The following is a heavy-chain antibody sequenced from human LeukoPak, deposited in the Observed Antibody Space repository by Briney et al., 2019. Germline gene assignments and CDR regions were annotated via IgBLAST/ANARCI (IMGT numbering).Heavy chain of an antibody. Sequence: PGGSLRLSCAASGFTVSSNYMSWVRQAPGKGLEWVSVIYSGGSTYYADCVKGRFTISRDNSKNTLYLQMSSLRAEDTAVYYCASCSGGSWDYFDYWGQGTLVTVSS. CDR2: IYSGGST. CDR1: GFTVSSNY. D-gene: IGHD2-15*01. V-gene: IGHV3-53*01. J-gene: IGHJ4*02. CDR3: ASCSGGSWDYFDY.